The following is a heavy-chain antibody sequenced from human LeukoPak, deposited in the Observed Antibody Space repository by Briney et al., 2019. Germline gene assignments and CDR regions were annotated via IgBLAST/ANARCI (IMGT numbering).Heavy chain of an antibody. CDR3: ARRVVEYYYDSSGYYQDDAFDI. D-gene: IGHD3-22*01. V-gene: IGHV5-51*01. CDR1: GYSFTSYW. CDR2: IYPGDSDT. J-gene: IGHJ3*02. Sequence: GESLKISCKGSGYSFTSYWIGWVRQMPGKGLEWMGIIYPGDSDTRYSPSFQGQVTISADKSISTAYQQWSSLKASDTAMYYCARRVVEYYYDSSGYYQDDAFDIWGQGTMVTVSS.